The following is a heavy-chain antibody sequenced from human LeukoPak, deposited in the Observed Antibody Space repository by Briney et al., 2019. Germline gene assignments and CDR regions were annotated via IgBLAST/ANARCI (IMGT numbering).Heavy chain of an antibody. CDR3: ARAFDYTAAYLHYYYMDV. Sequence: GASVKVSCKASGYTFTGYYMHWVRQAPGQGLEWMGWINPNSGGTNCAQKFQGRVTMTRDTSISTAYMELSRLRSDDTAVYYCARAFDYTAAYLHYYYMDVWGKGTTVTVSS. J-gene: IGHJ6*03. V-gene: IGHV1-2*02. CDR1: GYTFTGYY. D-gene: IGHD3-16*01. CDR2: INPNSGGT.